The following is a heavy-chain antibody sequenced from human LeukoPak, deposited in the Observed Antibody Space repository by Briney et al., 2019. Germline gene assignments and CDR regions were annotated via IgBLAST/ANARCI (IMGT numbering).Heavy chain of an antibody. CDR3: TTDLRWEFPPLDY. CDR1: GFTFTNAW. D-gene: IGHD4-23*01. Sequence: GGSLRLSCAVSGFTFTNAWMSWVRQAPGKGLEWVGRIKRKSDGGTTDYAAPVKGRFTISREDSKNTLYLEMNSLKTEDTAVYYCTTDLRWEFPPLDYWGQGTLVTVSS. CDR2: IKRKSDGGTT. J-gene: IGHJ4*02. V-gene: IGHV3-15*01.